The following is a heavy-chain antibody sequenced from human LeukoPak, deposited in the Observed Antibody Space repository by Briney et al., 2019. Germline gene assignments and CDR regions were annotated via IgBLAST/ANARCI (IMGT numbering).Heavy chain of an antibody. CDR2: INTNTGNP. V-gene: IGHV7-4-1*02. D-gene: IGHD6-19*01. Sequence: ASVKDSCKSSGYTFTSYAMYWVRQAPAQGREWMGWINTNTGNPTYAQGFTGRFVFSLDTSVSTAYLQISSLKAEDTAVYYCARDRSISGYSSGHFDYWGQGTLVTVSS. J-gene: IGHJ4*02. CDR3: ARDRSISGYSSGHFDY. CDR1: GYTFTSYA.